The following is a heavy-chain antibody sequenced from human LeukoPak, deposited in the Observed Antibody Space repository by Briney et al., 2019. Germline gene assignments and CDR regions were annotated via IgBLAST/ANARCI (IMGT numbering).Heavy chain of an antibody. J-gene: IGHJ3*02. CDR1: GYTFTSYG. Sequence: ASVKVSCTASGYTFTSYGISWVRQAPGQGLEWMGWISAYNGNTNYAQKLQGRVTMTTDTSTSTAYMELRSLRSGDTAVYYCARGPSYAGPYCSGGSCEAFDIWGQGTMVTVSS. D-gene: IGHD2-15*01. CDR3: ARGPSYAGPYCSGGSCEAFDI. CDR2: ISAYNGNT. V-gene: IGHV1-18*01.